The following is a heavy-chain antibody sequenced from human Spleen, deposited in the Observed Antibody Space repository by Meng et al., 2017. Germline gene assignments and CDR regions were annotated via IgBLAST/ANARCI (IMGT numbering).Heavy chain of an antibody. CDR3: ARGRVVVAAAPPDY. J-gene: IGHJ4*02. Sequence: EVQLLECGGTLVQRGGCLRLSCSASGFTSGSYGMTWVRQAPGKGLEWVSSISSSSTYADSVKGRFTISRDNAKNSLYLQMDSLRAEDTAVYYCARGRVVVAAAPPDYWGQGTLVTVSS. V-gene: IGHV3-21*01. CDR1: GFTSGSYG. D-gene: IGHD2-15*01. CDR2: ISSSST.